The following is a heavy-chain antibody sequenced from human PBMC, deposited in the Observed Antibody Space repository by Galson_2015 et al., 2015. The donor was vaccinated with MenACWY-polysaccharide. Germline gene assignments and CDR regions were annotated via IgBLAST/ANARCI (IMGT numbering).Heavy chain of an antibody. D-gene: IGHD4-17*01. Sequence: AWVSIIYSGGSTYYADSVKGRFTISRHNSTNTLYLQMNSLRTEDTAMYYCARVNGDYPSYYYGMDVWGQGTTVTVSS. CDR2: IYSGGST. CDR3: ARVNGDYPSYYYGMDV. J-gene: IGHJ6*02. V-gene: IGHV3-53*04.